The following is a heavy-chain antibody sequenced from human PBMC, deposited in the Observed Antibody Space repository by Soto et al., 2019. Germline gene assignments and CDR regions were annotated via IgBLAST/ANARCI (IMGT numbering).Heavy chain of an antibody. CDR2: IYSGGKT. CDR1: GFIVSDYY. J-gene: IGHJ4*01. V-gene: IGHV3-53*02. D-gene: IGHD4-17*01. Sequence: EVKLVETGGGLIQPGGSLRLSCAASGFIVSDYYLSWVRQAPGKGLEWVSVIYSGGKTDHADSVKGRFTTSRDNSKNTLYLQMNGLRAEDTAIYYCARVPVREAGYFDFWGHGTQVTVSS. CDR3: ARVPVREAGYFDF.